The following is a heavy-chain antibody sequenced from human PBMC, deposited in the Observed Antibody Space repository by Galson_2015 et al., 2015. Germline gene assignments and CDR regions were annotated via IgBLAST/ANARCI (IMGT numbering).Heavy chain of an antibody. J-gene: IGHJ4*02. D-gene: IGHD6-19*01. CDR3: ARTRYGSGWNDYDY. Sequence: SVKVSCKASRYTFTDYYIHWVRQAPGQGLEWVGRINPNSGGAHYAQKFQGRVTMNRYTSISTAYMEVNRLTSDDTAVYYCARTRYGSGWNDYDYWGQGTLVAVSS. V-gene: IGHV1-2*06. CDR1: RYTFTDYY. CDR2: INPNSGGA.